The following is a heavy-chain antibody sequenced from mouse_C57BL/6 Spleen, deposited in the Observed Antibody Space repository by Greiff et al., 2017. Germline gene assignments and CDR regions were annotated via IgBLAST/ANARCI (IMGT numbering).Heavy chain of an antibody. J-gene: IGHJ2*01. V-gene: IGHV1-80*01. CDR3: ARSATVVATGDY. CDR2: IYPGDGDT. Sequence: VHLVESGAELVKPGASVKISCKASGYAFSSYWMNWVKQRPGKGLEWIGQIYPGDGDTNYNGKFKGKATLTADKSSSTAYMQLSSLTSEDSAVYFCARSATVVATGDYWGQGTTLTVSS. CDR1: GYAFSSYW. D-gene: IGHD1-1*01.